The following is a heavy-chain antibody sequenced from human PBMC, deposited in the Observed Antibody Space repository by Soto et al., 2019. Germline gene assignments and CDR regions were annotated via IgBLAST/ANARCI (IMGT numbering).Heavy chain of an antibody. CDR1: GGSISSGGYY. V-gene: IGHV4-31*03. Sequence: QVQLQESGPGLVKPSQTLSLTCTVSGGSISSGGYYWSWIRQHPGKGLEWIGYSYYSGSTYYNPSLKSRVTISVDTSKNQFSLKLSSVTAADTAVYYCAREGDSSGYLPFDYWGQGTLVTVSS. D-gene: IGHD3-22*01. CDR2: SYYSGST. J-gene: IGHJ4*02. CDR3: AREGDSSGYLPFDY.